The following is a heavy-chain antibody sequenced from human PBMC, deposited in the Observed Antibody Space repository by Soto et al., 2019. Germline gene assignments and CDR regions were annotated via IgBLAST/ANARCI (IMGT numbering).Heavy chain of an antibody. J-gene: IGHJ3*02. Sequence: LSLTCAVYGGSFSGYYWSWIRQPPGKGLEWIGEINHSGSTNYNPSLKSRVTISVDTSKNQFSLKLSSVTAADTAVYYCARGPRVVMVPNDAFDIWGQGTMVTVSS. V-gene: IGHV4-34*01. D-gene: IGHD3-22*01. CDR3: ARGPRVVMVPNDAFDI. CDR1: GGSFSGYY. CDR2: INHSGST.